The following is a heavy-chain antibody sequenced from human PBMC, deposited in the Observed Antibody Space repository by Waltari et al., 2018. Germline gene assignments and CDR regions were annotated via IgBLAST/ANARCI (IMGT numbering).Heavy chain of an antibody. D-gene: IGHD2-15*01. V-gene: IGHV3-30*02. Sequence: QVQLVESGGGVVQPGGSLRLSCAASGFTFSSYGMHWVRQAPGKGLEWVAVIRYDGSNKYYADSVKGRFTISRDNSKNTLYLQMNSLRAEDTAVYYCAKRSSGGSKGGYFDYWGQGTLVTVSS. J-gene: IGHJ4*02. CDR2: IRYDGSNK. CDR3: AKRSSGGSKGGYFDY. CDR1: GFTFSSYG.